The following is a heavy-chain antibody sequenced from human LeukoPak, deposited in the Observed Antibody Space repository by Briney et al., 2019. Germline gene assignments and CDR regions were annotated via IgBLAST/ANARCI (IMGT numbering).Heavy chain of an antibody. J-gene: IGHJ5*02. CDR2: IYYSGST. CDR3: AREIPYYDILTGYYNNWFDP. Sequence: SETLSLTCTVSGGSISSYYWSWIRQPPGKGLEWIGYIYYSGSTNHNPSLKSRVTISVDTSKNQFSLKLSSVTAADAAVYYCAREIPYYDILTGYYNNWFDPWGQGTLVTVSS. V-gene: IGHV4-59*01. D-gene: IGHD3-9*01. CDR1: GGSISSYY.